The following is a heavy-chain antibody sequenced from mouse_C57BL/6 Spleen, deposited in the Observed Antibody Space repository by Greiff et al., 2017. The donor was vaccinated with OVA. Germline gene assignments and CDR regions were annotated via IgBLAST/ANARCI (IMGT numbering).Heavy chain of an antibody. CDR1: GFTFSDAW. D-gene: IGHD2-1*01. CDR2: IRNKANNHAT. Sequence: EVKVEESGGGLVQPGGSMKLSCAASGFTFSDAWMDWVRQSPEKGLEWVAEIRNKANNHATYYAESVKGRFTISRDDSKSSVYLQMNSLRAEDTGIYYCTRRRNYEDYFDYWGQGTTLTVSS. J-gene: IGHJ2*01. V-gene: IGHV6-6*01. CDR3: TRRRNYEDYFDY.